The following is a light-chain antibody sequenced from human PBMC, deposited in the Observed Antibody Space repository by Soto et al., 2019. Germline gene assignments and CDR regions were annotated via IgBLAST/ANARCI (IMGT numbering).Light chain of an antibody. J-gene: IGKJ5*01. CDR1: QTFSNRF. Sequence: EIVLTQSPGTLSLSPGERATLSCRASQTFSNRFLFWFQQIPGQAPRLLIYGASMRATGIPDRFSGSGSGTVFTLTISKLEPEDFAVYYCQQCGSSSTFGQGTRLEIK. CDR2: GAS. CDR3: QQCGSSST. V-gene: IGKV3-20*01.